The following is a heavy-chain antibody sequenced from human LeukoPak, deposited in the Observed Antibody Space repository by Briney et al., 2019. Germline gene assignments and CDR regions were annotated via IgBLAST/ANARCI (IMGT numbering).Heavy chain of an antibody. CDR3: AKDREMYFYDSSGYRDAFHI. CDR2: ISYDGSNK. D-gene: IGHD3-22*01. CDR1: GFTFSSYA. J-gene: IGHJ3*02. Sequence: GGSLRLSCAASGFTFSSYAMHWVRQAPGKGLEWVAVISYDGSNKYYADSVKGRFTISRDNSHKTLYLQMNSLRAEDTAVYYCAKDREMYFYDSSGYRDAFHIRGQGTKVTVSS. V-gene: IGHV3-30-3*01.